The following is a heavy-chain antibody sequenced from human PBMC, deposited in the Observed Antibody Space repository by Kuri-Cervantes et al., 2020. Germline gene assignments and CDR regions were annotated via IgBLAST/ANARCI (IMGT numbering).Heavy chain of an antibody. D-gene: IGHD2-21*02. CDR3: AREAFYCDDY. CDR2: IISSSNTR. CDR1: GFNFNFFS. V-gene: IGHV3-48*04. J-gene: IGHJ4*02. Sequence: GGSLRLSCAASGFNFNFFSMNWVRKAPGKGLEWISYIISSSNTRYYADSVKGRFTISRDNAKNSLFLQMNSLRAEDTAVYYCAREAFYCDDYWGQGTLVTVSS.